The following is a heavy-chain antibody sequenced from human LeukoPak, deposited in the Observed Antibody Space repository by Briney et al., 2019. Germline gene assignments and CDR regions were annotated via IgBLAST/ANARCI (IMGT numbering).Heavy chain of an antibody. CDR3: GRGVQSFDP. Sequence: ASVKVSCKASGYTFASYYIHWVRQAPGQGLEWMGRIRPMNGDTKYAQKFQDRVSITMDTSTTTAYMELRSLTSDDTAVYYCGRGVQSFDPWGQGTLVTVSS. J-gene: IGHJ5*02. CDR2: IRPMNGDT. CDR1: GYTFASYY. V-gene: IGHV1-2*02.